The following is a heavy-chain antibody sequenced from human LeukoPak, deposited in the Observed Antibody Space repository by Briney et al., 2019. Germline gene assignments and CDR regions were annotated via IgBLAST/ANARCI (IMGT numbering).Heavy chain of an antibody. V-gene: IGHV1-2*02. Sequence: ASVKVSCKASGYTFTGYYMHWVRQAPGQGLEWMGWINPNSGGTNYAQKFQGRVTMTRDTSISTAYMEPSRLRSDDTAVYYCARRYPYYYYMDVWGKGTTVTVSS. CDR1: GYTFTGYY. CDR3: ARRYPYYYYMDV. D-gene: IGHD1-1*01. J-gene: IGHJ6*03. CDR2: INPNSGGT.